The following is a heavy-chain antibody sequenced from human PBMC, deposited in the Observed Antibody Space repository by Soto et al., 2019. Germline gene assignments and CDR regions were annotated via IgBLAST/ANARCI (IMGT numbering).Heavy chain of an antibody. V-gene: IGHV4-39*01. CDR1: GGSISSSSYY. J-gene: IGHJ6*02. D-gene: IGHD6-6*01. CDR3: ARHNKASSTDYYYGMDV. CDR2: IYYSGST. Sequence: PSETLSLTCTVSGGSISSSSYYWVWIRQPPGKGLEWIGSIYYSGSTYYNPSLKSRVTISVDTSKNQFSLKLSSVTAADTAVYYCARHNKASSTDYYYGMDVWGQGTTVTVSS.